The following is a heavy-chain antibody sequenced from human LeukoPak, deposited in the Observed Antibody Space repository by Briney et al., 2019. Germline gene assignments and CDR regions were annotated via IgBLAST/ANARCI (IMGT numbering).Heavy chain of an antibody. CDR2: INHSGST. CDR1: GGSFSVYY. D-gene: IGHD2-2*01. V-gene: IGHV4-34*01. CDR3: ARGRSCSSTSCYRDYYYYMDV. Sequence: SETLSLTCAVYGGSFSVYYWSWIRQPPGKGLEWIGEINHSGSTNYNPSLKSRVTISVDTSKNQFSLKLSSVTAADTAVYYCARGRSCSSTSCYRDYYYYMDVWGKGTTVTVSS. J-gene: IGHJ6*03.